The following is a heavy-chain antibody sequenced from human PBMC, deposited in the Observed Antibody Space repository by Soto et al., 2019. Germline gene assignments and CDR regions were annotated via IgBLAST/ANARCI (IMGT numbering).Heavy chain of an antibody. J-gene: IGHJ4*02. CDR2: ISAYNGNT. V-gene: IGHV1-18*01. CDR1: GYTFTSYG. D-gene: IGHD6-19*01. Sequence: GASVKVSCKASGYTFTSYGISWVRQAPGQGLEWMGWISAYNGNTNYAQKLQGRVTMTTDTSTSTAYMELRSLRSGDTAVYYCARTKIAVAGTNYFDYWGQGTLVTVSS. CDR3: ARTKIAVAGTNYFDY.